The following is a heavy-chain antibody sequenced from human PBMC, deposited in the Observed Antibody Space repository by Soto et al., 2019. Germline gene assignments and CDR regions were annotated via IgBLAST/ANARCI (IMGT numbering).Heavy chain of an antibody. J-gene: IGHJ6*03. V-gene: IGHV1-69*04. CDR2: IIPILGIA. CDR3: ARELRYYYYMDV. Sequence: SVKVSCKASGGTFSGYTISWVRQAPGQGLEWMGRIIPILGIANYAQKFQGRVTITADKSTSTAYMELSSLRSEDTAVYYCARELRYYYYMDVWGKGTTVTVSS. D-gene: IGHD3-16*01. CDR1: GGTFSGYT.